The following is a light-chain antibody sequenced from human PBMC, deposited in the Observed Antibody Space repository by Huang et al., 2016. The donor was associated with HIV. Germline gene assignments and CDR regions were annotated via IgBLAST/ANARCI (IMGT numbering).Light chain of an antibody. Sequence: DIVMTQTPLSLSVTPGQPASISCKSSQSLLHSDGETYLYWYLHKPGQSPQLLIYEVSNRFSVVPDRCSGSGSGTDFTLRISRVEAEDVGVYYCMQRTQRPLTFGGGTKVEIK. V-gene: IGKV2D-29*02. CDR3: MQRTQRPLT. CDR1: QSLLHSDGETY. CDR2: EVS. J-gene: IGKJ4*02.